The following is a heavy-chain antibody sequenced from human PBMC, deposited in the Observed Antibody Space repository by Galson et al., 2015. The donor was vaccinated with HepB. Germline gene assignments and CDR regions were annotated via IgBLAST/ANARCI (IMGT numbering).Heavy chain of an antibody. Sequence: CAISGDSVSGNSAAWNWIRQSPSRGLEWLGRTYYRSKWYNDYALSVKSRVIINPDTSKNQFSLQLKSVTPEDTAVYFCARAIRDDYHLDYWGQGILVTVSS. CDR2: TYYRSKWYN. CDR3: ARAIRDDYHLDY. J-gene: IGHJ4*02. V-gene: IGHV6-1*01. CDR1: GDSVSGNSAA. D-gene: IGHD5-24*01.